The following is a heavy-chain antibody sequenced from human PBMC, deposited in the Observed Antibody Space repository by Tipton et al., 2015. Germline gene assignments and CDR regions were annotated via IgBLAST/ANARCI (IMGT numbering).Heavy chain of an antibody. CDR2: ISYTETS. CDR3: ARDLEHGMDV. CDR1: GDSVSSGSYY. V-gene: IGHV4-61*01. J-gene: IGHJ6*02. D-gene: IGHD5-24*01. Sequence: TLSLTCTVSGDSVSSGSYYWSWIRQPPGKGLEWIGYISYTETSHYNPSLKSRVTISLDTSKNQFSLTLNSVTAADTAVYYCARDLEHGMDVWGQGTTVTVSS.